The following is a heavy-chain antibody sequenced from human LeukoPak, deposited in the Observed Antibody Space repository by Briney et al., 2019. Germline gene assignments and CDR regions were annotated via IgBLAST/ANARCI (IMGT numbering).Heavy chain of an antibody. Sequence: PGGSLRLSCAASGFTFSHHWMTWVPQGPGKGPEWVANIYLDGSETNYLDSVKGRFTISRDNARSSLYLQMNSLRAEDTAVYYCARGHYGMDVWGQGTTVTVSS. CDR2: IYLDGSET. V-gene: IGHV3-7*04. CDR1: GFTFSHHW. CDR3: ARGHYGMDV. J-gene: IGHJ6*02.